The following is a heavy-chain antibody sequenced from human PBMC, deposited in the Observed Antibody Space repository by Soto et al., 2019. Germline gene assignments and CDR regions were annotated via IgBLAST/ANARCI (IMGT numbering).Heavy chain of an antibody. V-gene: IGHV1-46*01. CDR2: INPSGGST. CDR3: ARDDIMYYYDSSGHGKFDY. CDR1: GYTFTSYY. J-gene: IGHJ4*02. D-gene: IGHD3-22*01. Sequence: ASVKVSCKASGYTFTSYYMHWVRQAPGQGLEWMGIINPSGGSTSYAQKFQGRVTMTRDTSTSTVYMELSSLRSEDTAVYYCARDDIMYYYDSSGHGKFDYWGQGTLVTVSS.